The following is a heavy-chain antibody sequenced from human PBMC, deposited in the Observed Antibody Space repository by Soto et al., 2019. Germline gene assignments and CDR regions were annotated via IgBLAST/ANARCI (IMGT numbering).Heavy chain of an antibody. CDR2: INHSGST. CDR3: ARGRGYSYGYWGIYYYRMDV. J-gene: IGHJ6*02. D-gene: IGHD5-18*01. CDR1: GGSFSGYY. Sequence: SETLSLTCAVYGGSFSGYYWSWIRQPPGKGLEWIGEINHSGSTNYNPSLKSRVTISVDTSKNQFSLKLSSVTAADTAVYYCARGRGYSYGYWGIYYYRMDVWGQGTKVTVYS. V-gene: IGHV4-34*01.